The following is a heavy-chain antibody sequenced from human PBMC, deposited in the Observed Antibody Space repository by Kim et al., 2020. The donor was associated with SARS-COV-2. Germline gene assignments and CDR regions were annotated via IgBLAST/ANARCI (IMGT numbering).Heavy chain of an antibody. Sequence: SVKVSCKASGGTFSSYAISWVRQAPGQGLEWMGGIIPIFGTANYAQKFQGRVTITADESTSTAYMELSSLRSEDTAVYYCASQATELEPTEFGSYYGMDVWGQGTTVTVSS. CDR2: IIPIFGTA. CDR1: GGTFSSYA. CDR3: ASQATELEPTEFGSYYGMDV. V-gene: IGHV1-69*13. D-gene: IGHD1-1*01. J-gene: IGHJ6*02.